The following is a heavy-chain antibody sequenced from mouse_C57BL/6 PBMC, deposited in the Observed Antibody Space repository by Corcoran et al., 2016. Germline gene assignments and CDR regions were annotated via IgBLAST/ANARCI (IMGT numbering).Heavy chain of an antibody. CDR1: GYTFTDYY. CDR2: IFPGSGST. CDR3: ARWEYYGSSSLLDY. V-gene: IGHV1-75*01. Sequence: QVQLQQSGPELVKPGASVKISCKASGYTFTDYYINWVKQRPGQGLEWIGWIFPGSGSTYYNEKFKGKATLTVDKSSSTAYMLLSSLTSEDSAVYFWARWEYYGSSSLLDYWGQGTTLTVSS. D-gene: IGHD1-1*01. J-gene: IGHJ2*01.